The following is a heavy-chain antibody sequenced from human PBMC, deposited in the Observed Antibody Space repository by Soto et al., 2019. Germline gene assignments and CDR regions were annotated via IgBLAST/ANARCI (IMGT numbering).Heavy chain of an antibody. CDR1: GGSISSYY. V-gene: IGHV4-59*08. J-gene: IGHJ5*02. CDR2: IYYSGST. Sequence: SETLSLTCTVSGGSISSYYWSWIRQPPGKGLEWIGYIYYSGSTHYNPSLQSRVTISVDTSKNQFSLKLSSVTAADTAVYYCARHRRPGSSSTSRFDPWGQGTLVTVS. D-gene: IGHD2-2*01. CDR3: ARHRRPGSSSTSRFDP.